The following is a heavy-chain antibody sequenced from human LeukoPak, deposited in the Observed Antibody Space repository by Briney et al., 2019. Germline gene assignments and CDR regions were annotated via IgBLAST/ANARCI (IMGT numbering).Heavy chain of an antibody. CDR2: IYYSGST. CDR3: AKEPETYDPTFDY. V-gene: IGHV4-39*07. D-gene: IGHD3-22*01. Sequence: SETLSLTCTVSGVSISSSSYYWGWIRQPPGKGLEWIGSIYYSGSTYYNPSLKSRVTISVDTSKNQFSLKLSSVTAADTAVYYCAKEPETYDPTFDYWGQGTLVTVSS. J-gene: IGHJ4*02. CDR1: GVSISSSSYY.